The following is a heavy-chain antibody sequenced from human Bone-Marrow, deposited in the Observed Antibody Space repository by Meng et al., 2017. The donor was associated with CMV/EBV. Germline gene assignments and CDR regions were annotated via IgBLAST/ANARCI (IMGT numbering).Heavy chain of an antibody. V-gene: IGHV3-43*01. Sequence: GESLKISCAASGFTFDDYTMHWVRQAPGKGLEWVSLISWDGGSTYYADSVKGRFTISRDNSKNSLYLQMNSLRTEDTAVYYCARGRVYSTFDYWGQGTLVTVSS. D-gene: IGHD6-13*01. CDR2: ISWDGGST. CDR3: ARGRVYSTFDY. J-gene: IGHJ4*02. CDR1: GFTFDDYT.